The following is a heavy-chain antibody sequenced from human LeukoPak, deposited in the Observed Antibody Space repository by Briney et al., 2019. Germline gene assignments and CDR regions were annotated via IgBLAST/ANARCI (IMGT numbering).Heavy chain of an antibody. V-gene: IGHV3-74*03. CDR1: RFPFSSYW. Sequence: GGSLRLSCAASRFPFSSYWMHWVRQAPGKGLVWVSRINSDGSITTYADSVKGRFTISRDNAKNSLYLQMNSLRAEDTALYYCAKGGGPTNWFDPWGQGTLVTVSS. CDR3: AKGGGPTNWFDP. D-gene: IGHD3-10*01. J-gene: IGHJ5*02. CDR2: INSDGSIT.